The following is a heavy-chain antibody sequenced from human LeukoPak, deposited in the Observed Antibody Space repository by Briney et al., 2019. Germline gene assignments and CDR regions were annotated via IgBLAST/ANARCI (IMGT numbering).Heavy chain of an antibody. V-gene: IGHV4-34*01. Sequence: SETLSLTCAVYGGSFSGYYWSWIRQPPGKGLEWIGEINHSGSTNYNPSLKSRVTISVDTSKNQFSPKLSSVTAADTAVYYCARGRFNRYYGSGSYYNFDYWGQGTLVTVSS. D-gene: IGHD3-10*01. CDR3: ARGRFNRYYGSGSYYNFDY. CDR2: INHSGST. J-gene: IGHJ4*02. CDR1: GGSFSGYY.